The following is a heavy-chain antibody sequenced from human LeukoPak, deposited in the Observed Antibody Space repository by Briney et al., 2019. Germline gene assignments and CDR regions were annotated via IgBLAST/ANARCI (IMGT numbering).Heavy chain of an antibody. CDR1: GFTFSSYS. J-gene: IGHJ4*02. D-gene: IGHD1-26*01. V-gene: IGHV3-21*01. Sequence: PWGSLRLSCAASGFTFSSYSMNWVCQAPGKGLDLVSSISISCSYIYYADSVKDRFTIFRDNAKNSLYLQMNSLRAEDTAVYYCARGGYSGSYPSFDYWGQGTLVTVSS. CDR2: ISISCSYI. CDR3: ARGGYSGSYPSFDY.